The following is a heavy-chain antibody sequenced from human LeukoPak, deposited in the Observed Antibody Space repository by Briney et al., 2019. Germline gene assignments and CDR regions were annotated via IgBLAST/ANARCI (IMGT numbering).Heavy chain of an antibody. CDR3: GTYCGGDCYDYYYGMDV. Sequence: GGSLRLSCAASGFTFSSYAMSWVRQAPGKGLEGVSAISGSGGSTYYADSVKGRFTISRDNSKNTLYLQMNSLRAEDTAVYYCGTYCGGDCYDYYYGMDVWGQGTTVTVSS. D-gene: IGHD2-21*02. J-gene: IGHJ6*02. V-gene: IGHV3-23*01. CDR2: ISGSGGST. CDR1: GFTFSSYA.